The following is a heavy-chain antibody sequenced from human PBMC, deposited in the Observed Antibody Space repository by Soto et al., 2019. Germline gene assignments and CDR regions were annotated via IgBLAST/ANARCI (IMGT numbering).Heavy chain of an antibody. V-gene: IGHV1-2*02. J-gene: IGHJ4*02. Sequence: ASVKVSCKAFGFIFNNYAISWVRQAPGQGLEWMGWINPKSGGTLYAQKFQGRVTMTRDTSISTAYMELSRLRSDDTAVYYCARGGTFAYDTSGYSVYWGQGTLVTVSS. CDR1: GFIFNNYA. CDR3: ARGGTFAYDTSGYSVY. D-gene: IGHD3-22*01. CDR2: INPKSGGT.